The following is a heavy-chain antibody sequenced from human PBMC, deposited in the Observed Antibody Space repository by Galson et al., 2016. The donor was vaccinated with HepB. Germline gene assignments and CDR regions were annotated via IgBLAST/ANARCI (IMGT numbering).Heavy chain of an antibody. CDR1: GFTFRTYA. J-gene: IGHJ2*01. CDR3: ARIPTDSYHWYLDL. D-gene: IGHD1-26*01. CDR2: ISGNVYST. V-gene: IGHV3-23*01. Sequence: SLRLSCAASGFTFRTYAMIWVRQAPGKGLEWVSTISGNVYSTYYADSVKGRFTISRDNSKNTLSLQMNSLRADDTAVYYCARIPTDSYHWYLDLWGRGTLVTVSS.